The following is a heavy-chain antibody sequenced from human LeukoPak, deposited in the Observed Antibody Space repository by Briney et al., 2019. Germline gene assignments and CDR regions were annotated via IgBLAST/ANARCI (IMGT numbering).Heavy chain of an antibody. J-gene: IGHJ4*02. D-gene: IGHD3-22*01. CDR2: SNSDDSRA. Sequence: GGSLRLSCAASGVTFSAFWMHWGRHAPGKGVVWVSRSNSDDSRATYADSVKGRFTISRDNAKNTLYLQMNSLRAEDTAVYYCARGLVHDTSGYYSDYWGQGTLVTVSS. V-gene: IGHV3-74*01. CDR3: ARGLVHDTSGYYSDY. CDR1: GVTFSAFW.